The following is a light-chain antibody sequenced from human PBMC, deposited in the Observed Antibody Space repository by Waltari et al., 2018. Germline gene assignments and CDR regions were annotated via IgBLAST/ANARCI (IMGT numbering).Light chain of an antibody. V-gene: IGLV2-23*02. CDR3: CSYAGTPRVV. CDR2: EVN. J-gene: IGLJ2*01. Sequence: QSALTQPASVSGSPAQSITISCTGTNNAIGSHNLVSWYQQHPGKAPKVIIFEVNKRPSGVSNRFSGSKSGNTASLTVSGLHPEDEADYYCCSYAGTPRVVFGGGTKLTVL. CDR1: NNAIGSHNL.